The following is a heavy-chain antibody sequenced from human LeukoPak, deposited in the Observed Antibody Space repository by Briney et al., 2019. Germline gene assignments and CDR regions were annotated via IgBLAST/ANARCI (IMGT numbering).Heavy chain of an antibody. V-gene: IGHV1-69*05. CDR1: GGTFSSYA. J-gene: IGHJ6*02. D-gene: IGHD2-21*02. Sequence: GASMKVSCKASGGTFSSYAISWVRQAPGQGLEWMGGIIPIFGTANYAQKFQGRVTITTDESTSTAYMELSSLRSEDTAVYYCARKETADYYYGMDVWGQGTTVTVSS. CDR3: ARKETADYYYGMDV. CDR2: IIPIFGTA.